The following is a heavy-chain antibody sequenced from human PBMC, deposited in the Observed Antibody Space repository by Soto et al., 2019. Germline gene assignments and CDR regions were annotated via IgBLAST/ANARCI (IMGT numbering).Heavy chain of an antibody. CDR2: IWYDGSNK. J-gene: IGHJ4*02. Sequence: QVQLVESGGGVVQPGRSLRLSCAASGFTFSSYGMHWVRQAPGKGLEWVAVIWYDGSNKYYADSVKGRFTISRDNSKKTLYLQMNSLRAEDTAVYYCARGQDIVVVPAAIDSFDYWGQGTLVTVSS. D-gene: IGHD2-2*01. CDR1: GFTFSSYG. CDR3: ARGQDIVVVPAAIDSFDY. V-gene: IGHV3-33*01.